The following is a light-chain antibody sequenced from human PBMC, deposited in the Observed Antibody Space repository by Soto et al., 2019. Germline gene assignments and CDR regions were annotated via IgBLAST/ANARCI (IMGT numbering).Light chain of an antibody. J-gene: IGLJ1*01. CDR2: GNS. V-gene: IGLV1-40*01. CDR1: SSNIGAGYD. Sequence: QAVLTQPPSVSGAPGQRVTISCTGSSSNIGAGYDVHWYQQLPGTAPKLLIYGNSNRPSGVPDRFSGSKSGTSASLANTGFQAEDEADYYCQSYDSSLNGRVFGTGTKLTVL. CDR3: QSYDSSLNGRV.